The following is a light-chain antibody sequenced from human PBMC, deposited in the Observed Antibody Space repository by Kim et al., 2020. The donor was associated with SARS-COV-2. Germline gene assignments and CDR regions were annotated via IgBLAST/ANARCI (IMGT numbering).Light chain of an antibody. V-gene: IGLV2-14*01. CDR3: SSYTSSSPSVV. CDR2: DVS. J-gene: IGLJ2*01. Sequence: QSALTQPASVSGSPGQSITISCTGTSSDVGGHNYVFWYQQHPGKAPKLMIFDVSKRPSGVSNRFSGSKSGNTASLTISGLQAEDEAVYYCSSYTSSSPSVVFGGGTQLTVL. CDR1: SSDVGGHNY.